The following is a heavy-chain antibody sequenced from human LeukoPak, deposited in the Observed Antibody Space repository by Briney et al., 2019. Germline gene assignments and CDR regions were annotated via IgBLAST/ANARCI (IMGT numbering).Heavy chain of an antibody. J-gene: IGHJ4*02. CDR1: GFTFSSYA. CDR2: ISGSGSST. D-gene: IGHD5-24*01. V-gene: IGHV3-23*01. CDR3: AKRDGYNSNPLKD. Sequence: GGSQRLSCAASGFTFSSYAMSWVRQAPGKGLEWVSAISGSGSSTYYADSVKGRFTISRDNSKNTLYLQMNSLRAEDTALYYCAKRDGYNSNPLKDWGQGTLVTVSS.